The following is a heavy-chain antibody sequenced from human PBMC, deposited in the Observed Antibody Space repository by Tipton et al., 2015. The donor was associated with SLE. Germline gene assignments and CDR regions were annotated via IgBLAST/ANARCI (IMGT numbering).Heavy chain of an antibody. J-gene: IGHJ4*02. CDR3: LVRCYDSSEGW. V-gene: IGHV1-2*02. CDR2: INPNSGGT. CDR1: GYTFTGYY. Sequence: QSGPEVKKPGASVKVSCKASGYTFTGYYMNWVRQAPGQGLEWMGWINPNSGGTNYAQKFQGRVTMTRDTSISTAYMELSRLRSDDSAVYYCLVRCYDSSEGWWGQGTLVTVSS. D-gene: IGHD3-22*01.